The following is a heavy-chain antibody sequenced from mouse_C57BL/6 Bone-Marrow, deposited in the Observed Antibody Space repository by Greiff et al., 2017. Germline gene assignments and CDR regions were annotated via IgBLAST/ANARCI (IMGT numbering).Heavy chain of an antibody. Sequence: VQLQQSGAELVRPGSSVKLSCKASGYTFTSYWMDWVKQRPGQGLEWIGNIYPSDSEPHYNQKFKDKATLTVDKSSSTAYMQLSSLTSEDSAVYYCARGFYYGSRANAMDYWGQGTSVTVSS. CDR3: ARGFYYGSRANAMDY. J-gene: IGHJ4*01. V-gene: IGHV1-61*01. CDR2: IYPSDSEP. CDR1: GYTFTSYW. D-gene: IGHD1-1*01.